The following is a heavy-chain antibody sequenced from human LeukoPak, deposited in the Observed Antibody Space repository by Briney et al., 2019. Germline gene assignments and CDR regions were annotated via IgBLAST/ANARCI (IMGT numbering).Heavy chain of an antibody. CDR2: IYRSGRT. CDR1: GYSISSGYY. Sequence: SETLSLTCAVSGYSISSGYYWGWIRQPPGKGLEWIGSIYRSGRTYYNPSLKSRVTISVDTSENQFSLKLSSVTAADTAVYYCARHGFYDFWSGYSDPFDYWGQGTLVTVSS. CDR3: ARHGFYDFWSGYSDPFDY. D-gene: IGHD3-3*01. J-gene: IGHJ4*02. V-gene: IGHV4-38-2*01.